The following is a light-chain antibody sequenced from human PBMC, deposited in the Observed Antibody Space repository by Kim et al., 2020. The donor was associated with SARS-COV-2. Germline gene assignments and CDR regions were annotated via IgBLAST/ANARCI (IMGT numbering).Light chain of an antibody. CDR3: QLYGAAPDT. CDR1: QTINSNY. J-gene: IGKJ2*01. V-gene: IGKV3-20*01. CDR2: DAS. Sequence: IVLTQSPGTLSLSPGERATLSCRTSQTINSNYLAWFQQKPGRAPRLLIHDASSRAPGIPDRFSGSGSGTDFTLTISRVEPEDFAVYYCQLYGAAPDTFGQGTKLEI.